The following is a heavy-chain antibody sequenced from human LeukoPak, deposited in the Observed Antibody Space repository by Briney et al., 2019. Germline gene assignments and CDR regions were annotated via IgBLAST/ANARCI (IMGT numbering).Heavy chain of an antibody. Sequence: GGSLRLSCAASGFTFSSYAMSWVRQAPGKGLEWVSAISGSGGSTYYADSVKGRFTISRDNSKNTLYLQMNSLRAEDTAIYYCAKSPIVVVTAIHFDYWGQGTLVTVSS. CDR3: AKSPIVVVTAIHFDY. CDR2: ISGSGGST. J-gene: IGHJ4*02. CDR1: GFTFSSYA. D-gene: IGHD2-21*02. V-gene: IGHV3-23*01.